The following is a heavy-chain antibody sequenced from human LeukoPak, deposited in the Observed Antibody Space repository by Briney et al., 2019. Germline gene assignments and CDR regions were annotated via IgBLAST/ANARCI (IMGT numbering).Heavy chain of an antibody. CDR3: ATESWKTAIFNS. CDR1: GGSVSSGTFF. D-gene: IGHD1-1*01. CDR2: IYHSGST. Sequence: PSQTLSLTCTVSGGSVSSGTFFWSWVRQPPGKGPEWIGYIYHSGSTYYSPSLKSRATMSIDTSKNQFSLELSSVTAADTAVYYCATESWKTAIFNSWGQGTLLTVSS. V-gene: IGHV4-30-4*08. J-gene: IGHJ4*02.